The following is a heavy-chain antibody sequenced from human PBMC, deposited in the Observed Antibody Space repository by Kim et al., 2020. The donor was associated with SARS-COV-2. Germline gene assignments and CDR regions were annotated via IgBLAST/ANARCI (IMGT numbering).Heavy chain of an antibody. J-gene: IGHJ4*02. CDR2: IKSKTDGGTK. CDR1: GFTFSNAW. Sequence: GGSLRLSCAASGFTFSNAWMSWVRQAPGKGLEWVGRIKSKTDGGTKDYAAPVKGRFTISRDDSKNTLYLQMNSLKTEDTAVYYCTLQVEMYYYGSGSYYNSYYFVYWRQGTLVTLSS. V-gene: IGHV3-15*01. CDR3: TLQVEMYYYGSGSYYNSYYFVY. D-gene: IGHD3-10*01.